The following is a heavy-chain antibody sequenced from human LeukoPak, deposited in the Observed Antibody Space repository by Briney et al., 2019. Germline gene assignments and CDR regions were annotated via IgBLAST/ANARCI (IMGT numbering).Heavy chain of an antibody. D-gene: IGHD5-18*01. J-gene: IGHJ4*02. Sequence: SETLSLTCTVSGGSVSSGSYCWSWIRQPPGKGLEWIGYIYYSGSTKYNPSLKSRVTISVDASKNQFSLRLSSLTAADTAVYYCARGALDTKTRFDYWGQGTLVTVSS. CDR1: GGSVSSGSYC. V-gene: IGHV4-61*01. CDR3: ARGALDTKTRFDY. CDR2: IYYSGST.